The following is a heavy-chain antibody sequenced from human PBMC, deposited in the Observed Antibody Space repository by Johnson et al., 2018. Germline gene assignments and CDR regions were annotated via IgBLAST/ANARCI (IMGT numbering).Heavy chain of an antibody. D-gene: IGHD2-8*02. V-gene: IGHV3-30*18. Sequence: QVQLVQSGGGVVQPGRSRRLSCAASGFTFSNYAMYWVRQAPGKGLEWMAGISHDETNKDYVDSVKGRFTISRDNSKNTLYMQMNDLRTEETAVDYLAKDILEFWNTGKTFLYYGLDVWGQGATVTVSS. CDR2: ISHDETNK. CDR1: GFTFSNYA. CDR3: AKDILEFWNTGKTFLYYGLDV. J-gene: IGHJ6*02.